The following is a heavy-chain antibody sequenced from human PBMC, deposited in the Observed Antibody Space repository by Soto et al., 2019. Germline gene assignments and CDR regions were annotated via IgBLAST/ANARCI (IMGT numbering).Heavy chain of an antibody. J-gene: IGHJ5*02. Sequence: QLQLQESGPGLVKPSGTLSLTCAVSGGSISSSNWWSWVRQRPGKGLEWIGEIYHSGSTNYNPSLKSRVTIAVDKSKNQFSLKLSSVTAADTAVYYCARGAASSGGWYWFDPWGQGTLVTVSA. CDR1: GGSISSSNW. D-gene: IGHD6-19*01. CDR2: IYHSGST. V-gene: IGHV4-4*02. CDR3: ARGAASSGGWYWFDP.